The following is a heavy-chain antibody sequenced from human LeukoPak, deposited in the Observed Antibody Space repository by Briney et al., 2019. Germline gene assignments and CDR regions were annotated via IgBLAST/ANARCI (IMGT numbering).Heavy chain of an antibody. V-gene: IGHV3-30*02. J-gene: IGHJ4*02. CDR3: ARDQCRASTSCPSYYFDC. CDR2: IRFDGNNK. Sequence: PGGSLRLSCAASRFTFSSYGMHWVRQAPGKGLEWVTFIRFDGNNKYYADSVKGRFTISRDNSKNTLYLQMNSLRTEGSAVYYCARDQCRASTSCPSYYFDCWGQGTLVTVSS. CDR1: RFTFSSYG. D-gene: IGHD2-2*01.